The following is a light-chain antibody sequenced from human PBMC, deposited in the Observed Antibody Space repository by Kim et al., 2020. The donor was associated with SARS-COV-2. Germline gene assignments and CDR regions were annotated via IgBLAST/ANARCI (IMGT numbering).Light chain of an antibody. CDR1: QGISNS. J-gene: IGKJ1*01. Sequence: DIQMTQSPSAMSAAVGDRVTITCRASQGISNSLDWFQQKPGKVPKRLISGASSLQSGVPSRFGGSGSGTEFTLTISSLQPEDFATYYFLQHNSYPCTFGQGTKVEIK. CDR3: LQHNSYPCT. CDR2: GAS. V-gene: IGKV1-17*03.